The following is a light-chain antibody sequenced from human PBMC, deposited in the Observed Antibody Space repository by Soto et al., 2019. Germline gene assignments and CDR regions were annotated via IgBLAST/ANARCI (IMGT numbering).Light chain of an antibody. Sequence: QSVLTQPPSASGTPGQRVTISCSGSSSNIGSNTVNWYQQLPGTAPKLLIYSNNQRPSGVPDRVSGSKSGTSASLAISGLRSEDEAHYYCAAWDDSLEGVVLGGGTKLTVL. V-gene: IGLV1-44*01. CDR2: SNN. J-gene: IGLJ3*02. CDR3: AAWDDSLEGVV. CDR1: SSNIGSNT.